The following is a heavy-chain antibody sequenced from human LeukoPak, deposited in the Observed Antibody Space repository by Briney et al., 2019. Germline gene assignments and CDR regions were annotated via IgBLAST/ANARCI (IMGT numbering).Heavy chain of an antibody. V-gene: IGHV1-8*01. J-gene: IGHJ5*02. D-gene: IGHD4-11*01. Sequence: VASVKVSCKASGYPFGNYDINWVRQATGQGLEWMGWMNPNSGNTDYAQKFQGRVTITRNTSISTAYMELSSLRSEDTAVYYCARGRATVTTHWVDPWGQGTLVTVSS. CDR2: MNPNSGNT. CDR3: ARGRATVTTHWVDP. CDR1: GYPFGNYD.